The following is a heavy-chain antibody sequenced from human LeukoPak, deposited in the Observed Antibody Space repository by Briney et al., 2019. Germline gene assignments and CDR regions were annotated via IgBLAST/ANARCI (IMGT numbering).Heavy chain of an antibody. V-gene: IGHV4-39*01. Sequence: SETLSLTCTVSGGSISSSSYNWGWIRQPPGKGLEWLGSFDNSGSTYYNPSLKSRVTISVDTSKDQFSLKLTSVTAADPAVYSCARPPGIAAAWFDPWGQGTRVTVSS. CDR1: GGSISSSSYN. CDR3: ARPPGIAAAWFDP. J-gene: IGHJ5*02. CDR2: FDNSGST. D-gene: IGHD6-13*01.